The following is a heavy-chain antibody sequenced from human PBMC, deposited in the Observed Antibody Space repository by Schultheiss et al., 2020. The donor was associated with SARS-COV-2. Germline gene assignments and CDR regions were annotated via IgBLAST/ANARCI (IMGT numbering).Heavy chain of an antibody. V-gene: IGHV3-7*03. CDR1: GFTLRSYW. D-gene: IGHD3-22*01. CDR3: ARDRYSSSGLDV. CDR2: IKYDGSEK. Sequence: GGSLRLSCAAPGFTLRSYWMSWVRQAPGKGLEWVANIKYDGSEKYYVDSVKGRFTISRDNAKNSVYLQMNSLRAGDSAMYYCARDRYSSSGLDVWGQGTLVTVSS. J-gene: IGHJ4*02.